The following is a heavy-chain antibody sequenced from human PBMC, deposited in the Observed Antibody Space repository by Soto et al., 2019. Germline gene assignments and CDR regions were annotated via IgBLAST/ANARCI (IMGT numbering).Heavy chain of an antibody. Sequence: ASVKVSCKASGYTFTSYGISWVRQAPGPGLEWMGWISAYNGNTNYAQTLQGRITMTTDTSTSTAYMELRSLRSDDTAVYDGERDGIAVAGITTFDIWGQGTMVTVSS. J-gene: IGHJ3*02. CDR1: GYTFTSYG. V-gene: IGHV1-18*01. D-gene: IGHD6-19*01. CDR2: ISAYNGNT. CDR3: ERDGIAVAGITTFDI.